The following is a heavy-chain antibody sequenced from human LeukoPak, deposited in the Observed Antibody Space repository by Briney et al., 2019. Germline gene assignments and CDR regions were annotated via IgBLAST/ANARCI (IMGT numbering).Heavy chain of an antibody. V-gene: IGHV4-31*03. Sequence: SETLSLTCTVSGGSISSGGYYWSWIRQHPGKCLEWIGYIYYSGSTYYNPSLKSRVTISVDTSKNQFSLKLSSVTAADTAVYYCARRSNYYDSSGYFVSFDYWGQGTLVTVSS. D-gene: IGHD3-22*01. J-gene: IGHJ4*02. CDR2: IYYSGST. CDR3: ARRSNYYDSSGYFVSFDY. CDR1: GGSISSGGYY.